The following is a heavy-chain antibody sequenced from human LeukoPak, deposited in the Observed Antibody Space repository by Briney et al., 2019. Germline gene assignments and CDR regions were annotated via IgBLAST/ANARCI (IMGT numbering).Heavy chain of an antibody. J-gene: IGHJ4*02. CDR3: TRQRRGTYYAFDS. CDR1: GFSISDYY. Sequence: PGGSLRLSCAASGFSISDYYMSWIRQSPGKGLEWISYITSGGASTNYADSVKGRFTISRDKAKNSVALQLNSLRAEDTAVYYCTRQRRGTYYAFDSWGQGTLVTVSS. D-gene: IGHD3-16*01. CDR2: ITSGGAST. V-gene: IGHV3-11*01.